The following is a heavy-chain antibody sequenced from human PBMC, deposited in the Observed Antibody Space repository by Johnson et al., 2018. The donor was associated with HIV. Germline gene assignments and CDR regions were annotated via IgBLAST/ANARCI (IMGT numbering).Heavy chain of an antibody. V-gene: IGHV3-33*06. Sequence: QVQLVESGGGVVQPGRSLRLSCAASGFTFSSYGMHWVRQAPGKGLEWVAVIWYDGSNKYYADSVKGRFTNSRDNSKNTLYLQMNSLRAEDTAVYYCAKAVGRQQLVQDAFDIWGQGTMVTVSS. CDR1: GFTFSSYG. CDR3: AKAVGRQQLVQDAFDI. CDR2: IWYDGSNK. D-gene: IGHD6-13*01. J-gene: IGHJ3*02.